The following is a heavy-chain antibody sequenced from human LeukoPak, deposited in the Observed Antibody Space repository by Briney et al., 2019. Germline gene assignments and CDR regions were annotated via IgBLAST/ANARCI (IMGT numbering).Heavy chain of an antibody. CDR3: ATMGGGNPYFDY. J-gene: IGHJ4*02. CDR2: FDPEDGET. CDR1: GYTLTELS. D-gene: IGHD4-23*01. Sequence: ASVKVSCKVSGYTLTELSMHWVRQAPGKGLEWMGGFDPEDGETIYAQKFQGRVTMTEGTSTDTAYMELSSLRSEDTAVYYCATMGGGNPYFDYWGQGTLVTVSS. V-gene: IGHV1-24*01.